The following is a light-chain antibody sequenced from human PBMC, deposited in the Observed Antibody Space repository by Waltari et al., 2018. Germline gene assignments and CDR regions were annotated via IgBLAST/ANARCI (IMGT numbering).Light chain of an antibody. Sequence: DIQMTQSPSTLSATVGDRVTSTCRASQSISSWLAWYQQKPGKAPKLLISKASTLESGVPSRFGGSGSGTEFTLTISSLQPDDFATYYCQHYSNYPVTFGQGTKLEIK. CDR3: QHYSNYPVT. CDR1: QSISSW. V-gene: IGKV1-5*03. CDR2: KAS. J-gene: IGKJ2*01.